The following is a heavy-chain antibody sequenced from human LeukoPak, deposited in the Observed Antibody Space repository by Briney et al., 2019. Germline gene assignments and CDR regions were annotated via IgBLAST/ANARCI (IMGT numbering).Heavy chain of an antibody. Sequence: GGSRRLSCAASGFTVSSNYMSWVRQAPGKGLEWVSAISGSGGSTYYADSVKGRFTISRDNSKNTLYLQMNSLRAEDTAVYYCAKVSENYGDYEDAFDIWGQGTMVTVSS. V-gene: IGHV3-23*01. CDR2: ISGSGGST. D-gene: IGHD4-17*01. CDR1: GFTVSSNY. CDR3: AKVSENYGDYEDAFDI. J-gene: IGHJ3*02.